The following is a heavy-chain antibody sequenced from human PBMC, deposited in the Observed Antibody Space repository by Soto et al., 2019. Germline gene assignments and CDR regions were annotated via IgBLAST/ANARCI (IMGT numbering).Heavy chain of an antibody. CDR1: GFIFTNYW. CDR2: INPAGSDR. D-gene: IGHD1-26*01. V-gene: IGHV3-7*03. Sequence: EVPLVESGGGLVQPGGSLRLSCAASGFIFTNYWINWVRQAPGKGLEWVANINPAGSDRRYVDSVKGRFTISRDNAKNSVYLQMNSLRDDDTAVYYCASARSSVGAPGGFIEFWGQGSLVTVSS. J-gene: IGHJ4*02. CDR3: ASARSSVGAPGGFIEF.